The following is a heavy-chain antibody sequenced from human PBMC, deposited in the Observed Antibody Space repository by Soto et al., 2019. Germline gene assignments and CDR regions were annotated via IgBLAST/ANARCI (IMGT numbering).Heavy chain of an antibody. D-gene: IGHD3-22*01. J-gene: IGHJ4*02. Sequence: QVQLVQSGAEVKKPGSSVKVSCKASGGTFSSYAISWVRQAPAQGLEWMGGIIPIFGTANYAQKFQGRVTITADESTSTAYMELSSLRSEDTAVYYCARSAADYYDSSGYLDYWGQGTLVTVSS. CDR1: GGTFSSYA. V-gene: IGHV1-69*12. CDR3: ARSAADYYDSSGYLDY. CDR2: IIPIFGTA.